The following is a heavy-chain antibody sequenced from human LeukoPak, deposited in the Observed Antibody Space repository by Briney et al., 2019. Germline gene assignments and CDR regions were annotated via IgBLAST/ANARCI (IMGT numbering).Heavy chain of an antibody. CDR2: IIPIFGTA. V-gene: IGHV1-69*06. CDR1: GGTFSSYA. Sequence: ASVKVSCKASGGTFSSYAISWVRQAPGQGLEWMGGIIPIFGTANYAQKFQGRVTITADKSTSTAYMGLSSLRSEDTAVYYCARAPYYYGSGSYYSDYYYYMDVWGKGTTVTVSS. D-gene: IGHD3-10*01. CDR3: ARAPYYYGSGSYYSDYYYYMDV. J-gene: IGHJ6*03.